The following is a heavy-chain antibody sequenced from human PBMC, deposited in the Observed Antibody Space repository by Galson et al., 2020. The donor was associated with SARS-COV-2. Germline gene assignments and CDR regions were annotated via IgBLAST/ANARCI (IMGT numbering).Heavy chain of an antibody. CDR3: ARDHIAARPLYLYGMDV. Sequence: ASVKVSCKASGYAFTTYGITWVRQAPGQGLEWMGYINGYNGNTNYAQKLQGRVTMTTDKSTSTAYMELRSLRSDDTVVYYCARDHIAARPLYLYGMDVWGQGTTVTVSS. J-gene: IGHJ6*02. CDR1: GYAFTTYG. CDR2: INGYNGNT. D-gene: IGHD6-6*01. V-gene: IGHV1-18*04.